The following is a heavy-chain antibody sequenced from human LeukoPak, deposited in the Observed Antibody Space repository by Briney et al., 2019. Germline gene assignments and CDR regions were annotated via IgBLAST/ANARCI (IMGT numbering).Heavy chain of an antibody. V-gene: IGHV4-39*01. Sequence: SETLSLTCTVSGGSISSYYWGWIRQPPGKGLEWIGSIYYSGSTYYNPSLKSRVTISVDTSKNQFSLKLSSVTAADTAVYYCARQGRNYYDSSGYHGAYWGQGTLVTVSS. J-gene: IGHJ4*02. D-gene: IGHD3-22*01. CDR2: IYYSGST. CDR3: ARQGRNYYDSSGYHGAY. CDR1: GGSISSYY.